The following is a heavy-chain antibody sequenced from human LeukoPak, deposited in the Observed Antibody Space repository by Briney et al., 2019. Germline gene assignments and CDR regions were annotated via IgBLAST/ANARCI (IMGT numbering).Heavy chain of an antibody. Sequence: GGSLRLSCAASGFTFSSYEMNWVRQAPGKGLEWVSYISSSGSTIYYADSVKGRFTISRDNAKNSLYLQMNSLRAEDTAVYYCARVGITIFGSDMDVWGKGTTVTISS. CDR2: ISSSGSTI. V-gene: IGHV3-48*03. CDR3: ARVGITIFGSDMDV. J-gene: IGHJ6*03. CDR1: GFTFSSYE. D-gene: IGHD3-3*01.